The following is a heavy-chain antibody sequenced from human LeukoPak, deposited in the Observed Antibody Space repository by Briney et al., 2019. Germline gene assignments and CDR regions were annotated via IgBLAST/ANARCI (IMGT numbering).Heavy chain of an antibody. CDR2: ISNSGSYI. V-gene: IGHV3-21*01. Sequence: GRSLSLSCAASGFTFSSYSMNWVRQAPGEGLEWVSSISNSGSYIYYADSVKGRFTIYRDNAKNSLYLQMNSLRTEDTAVYYCANHLACGSTSCPAFDYWGQGTLVTVSS. D-gene: IGHD2-2*01. CDR3: ANHLACGSTSCPAFDY. J-gene: IGHJ4*02. CDR1: GFTFSSYS.